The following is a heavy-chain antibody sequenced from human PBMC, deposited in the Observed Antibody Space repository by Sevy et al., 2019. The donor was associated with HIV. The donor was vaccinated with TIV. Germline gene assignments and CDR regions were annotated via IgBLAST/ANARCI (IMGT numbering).Heavy chain of an antibody. CDR3: AKDLTERYSTSSGDFDY. D-gene: IGHD6-6*01. Sequence: GSLRLSCAASVFTFNVYGMHWVRQAPGKGLQWVAFTRYDGSTKYYADSVKGRFTISRDNSKNTLYLQMNSLRVEDTAMYYCAKDLTERYSTSSGDFDYWGHGSLVTVSS. CDR2: TRYDGSTK. CDR1: VFTFNVYG. V-gene: IGHV3-30*02. J-gene: IGHJ4*01.